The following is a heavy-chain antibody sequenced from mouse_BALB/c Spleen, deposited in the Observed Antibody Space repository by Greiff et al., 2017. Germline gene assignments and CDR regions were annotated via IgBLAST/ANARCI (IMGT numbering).Heavy chain of an antibody. CDR1: GFTFSDYY. J-gene: IGHJ4*01. CDR3: ARDEGLYGNYAMDY. Sequence: EVKVVESGGGLVKPGGSLKLSCAASGFTFSDYYMYWVRQTPEKRLEWVATISDGGSYTYYPDSVKGRFTISRDNAKNNLYLQMSSLKSEDTAMYYCARDEGLYGNYAMDYWGQGTSVTVSS. CDR2: ISDGGSYT. D-gene: IGHD2-1*01. V-gene: IGHV5-4*02.